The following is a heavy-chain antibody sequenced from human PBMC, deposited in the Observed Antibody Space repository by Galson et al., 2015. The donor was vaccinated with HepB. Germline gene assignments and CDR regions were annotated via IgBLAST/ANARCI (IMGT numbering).Heavy chain of an antibody. J-gene: IGHJ4*02. CDR3: ARKLPVSSWYCFDY. Sequence: LSLTCTVSGGSISSSSYYWGWIRQPPGKGLEWIGSIYYSGSTYYNPSLKSRVTISVDTSKNQFSLKLSSVTAADTAVYYCARKLPVSSWYCFDYWGQGTLVTVSS. CDR1: GGSISSSSYY. V-gene: IGHV4-39*07. CDR2: IYYSGST. D-gene: IGHD6-13*01.